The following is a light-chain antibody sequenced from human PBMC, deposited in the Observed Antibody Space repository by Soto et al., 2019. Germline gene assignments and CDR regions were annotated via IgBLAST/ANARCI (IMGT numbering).Light chain of an antibody. CDR2: GAS. Sequence: DIQMTQSPSSLSASVGDSVTITCRAGQNIASDLNWYQQRTGETPKLLIYGASNLQPGVPSRFRGSGSATVFTLTITTLQPEDFATYYCQQSYTSPPTFGQGTKLEIK. V-gene: IGKV1-39*01. CDR3: QQSYTSPPT. J-gene: IGKJ2*01. CDR1: QNIASD.